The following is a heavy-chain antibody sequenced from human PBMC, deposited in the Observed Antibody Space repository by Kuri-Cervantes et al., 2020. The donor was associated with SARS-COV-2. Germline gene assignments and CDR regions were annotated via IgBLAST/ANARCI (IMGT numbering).Heavy chain of an antibody. Sequence: ASVKVSCRAFGYTFTNYGISWVRLAPGQGLEWMGWMNPNSGNTGYAQKFQGRVTMTRNTSISTAYMELSSLRAEDTAVYYCARVQPTHRGYSGYAPYFDLWGHGTLVTVSS. CDR3: ARVQPTHRGYSGYAPYFDL. J-gene: IGHJ2*01. CDR1: GYTFTNYG. V-gene: IGHV1-8*02. CDR2: MNPNSGNT. D-gene: IGHD5-12*01.